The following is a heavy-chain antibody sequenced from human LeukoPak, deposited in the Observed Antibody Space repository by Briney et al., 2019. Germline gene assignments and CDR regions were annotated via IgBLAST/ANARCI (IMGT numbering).Heavy chain of an antibody. V-gene: IGHV1-2*02. D-gene: IGHD3-10*01. CDR3: ARDLTRTETGYYYYYYMDV. CDR2: INPNSGGT. Sequence: ASVKVSCKASGYTFTDYYMHWVRQAPGQGLEWMGWINPNSGGTNYAQKFYARVTMTRDTSISTAYMELSRLRSDDTAVFYCARDLTRTETGYYYYYYMDVWGKGATVTVSS. J-gene: IGHJ6*03. CDR1: GYTFTDYY.